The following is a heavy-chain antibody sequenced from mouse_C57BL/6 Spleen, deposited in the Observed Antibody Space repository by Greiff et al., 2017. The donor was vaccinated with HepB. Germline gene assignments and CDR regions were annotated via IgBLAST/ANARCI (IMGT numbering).Heavy chain of an antibody. CDR1: GFSLTSYG. CDR3: ARNKDAMDY. Sequence: QVQLQQSGPGLVQPSQTLSITCTVSGFSLTSYGVHWVRQSPGKGLEWLGVIWSGGSTDYNAALISRLSISKDNSKSQVFFKMNSMKADDTAIYYCARNKDAMDYWGQGTSVTVSS. J-gene: IGHJ4*01. CDR2: IWSGGST. V-gene: IGHV2-2*01.